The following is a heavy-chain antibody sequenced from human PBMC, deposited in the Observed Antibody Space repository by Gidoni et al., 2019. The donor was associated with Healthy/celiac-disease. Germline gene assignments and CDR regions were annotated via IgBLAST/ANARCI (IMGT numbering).Heavy chain of an antibody. Sequence: QVQLQESGPGLVKPSETLSLTCAVSGYSISSGYYWGWIRQPPGKGLEWIGSIYHSGSTYSNPSLKSRVTISVDTSKNQFSLKLSSVTAADTAVYYCARGSPAYYDSSGYGFDPWGQGTLVTVSS. CDR3: ARGSPAYYDSSGYGFDP. CDR2: IYHSGST. V-gene: IGHV4-38-2*01. CDR1: GYSISSGYY. D-gene: IGHD3-22*01. J-gene: IGHJ5*02.